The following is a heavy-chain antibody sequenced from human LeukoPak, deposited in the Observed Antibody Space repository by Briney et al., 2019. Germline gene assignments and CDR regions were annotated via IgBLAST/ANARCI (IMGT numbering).Heavy chain of an antibody. J-gene: IGHJ3*01. V-gene: IGHV1-2*02. Sequence: ASVKVSCKASGYTFTAYYMHWVRQAPGQGLEWMGWINPNSGGTNYAQKFQGRVTMTRDTSISTAYMELSRLRSDDTAVYYCARDYYDSSGFGAFDVWGQGTMVTVSS. D-gene: IGHD3-22*01. CDR1: GYTFTAYY. CDR2: INPNSGGT. CDR3: ARDYYDSSGFGAFDV.